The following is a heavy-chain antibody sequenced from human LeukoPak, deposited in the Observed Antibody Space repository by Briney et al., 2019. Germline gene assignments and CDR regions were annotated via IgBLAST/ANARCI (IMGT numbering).Heavy chain of an antibody. D-gene: IGHD1-26*01. J-gene: IGHJ4*02. CDR2: ISYDGSNK. CDR3: AKDPFTLRGARFDY. Sequence: PGGSLRLSCAASGFTFSSYAMHWVRQAPGKGLEWVAVISYDGSNKYYADSVKGRFTISRDNSKNTLYLQTNSLRAEDTAVYYCAKDPFTLRGARFDYWGQGTLVTVSS. V-gene: IGHV3-30-3*01. CDR1: GFTFSSYA.